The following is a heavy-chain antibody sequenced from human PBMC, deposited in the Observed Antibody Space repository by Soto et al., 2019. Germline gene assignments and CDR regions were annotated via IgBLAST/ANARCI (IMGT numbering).Heavy chain of an antibody. CDR1: GFPFNTHG. Sequence: PGGSLRLSCGASGFPFNTHGMAWDRQAPGKGLEWVSGISGGGDRTQYADGVKGRFTISRDNSKNTVDLQMTSLRAEDTATYYCAKTATYDYVWGDYRYFFDHWGQGTVVTVSS. V-gene: IGHV3-23*01. J-gene: IGHJ4*02. D-gene: IGHD3-16*02. CDR2: ISGGGDRT. CDR3: AKTATYDYVWGDYRYFFDH.